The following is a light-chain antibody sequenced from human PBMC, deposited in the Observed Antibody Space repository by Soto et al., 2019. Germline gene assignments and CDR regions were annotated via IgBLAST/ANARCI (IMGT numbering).Light chain of an antibody. J-gene: IGKJ5*01. CDR2: KAS. CDR1: QSVSFW. V-gene: IGKV1-5*03. Sequence: DIQMTQSPSTLPASVGDRVTITCRASQSVSFWLAWYQQKPGKAPRLLIYKASHLESGVPSRFSGSGSGTDFTLTISSLQPDDFATYYCQQYHSYSHTFGQGTRLEIK. CDR3: QQYHSYSHT.